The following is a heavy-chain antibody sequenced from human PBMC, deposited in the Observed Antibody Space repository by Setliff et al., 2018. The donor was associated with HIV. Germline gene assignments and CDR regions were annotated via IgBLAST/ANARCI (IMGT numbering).Heavy chain of an antibody. CDR2: ITGSGGST. J-gene: IGHJ4*02. CDR1: GFSFRSYA. D-gene: IGHD3-22*01. V-gene: IGHV3-23*01. CDR3: AKASRGEYYDNSGFFVTYFDN. Sequence: GGSLRLSCAASGFSFRSYAMSWVRQAPGKGLEWVSGITGSGGSTYYADSVKGRSTISRDNSGDTLYLHMNNLRAEDTAVYYCAKASRGEYYDNSGFFVTYFDNWGQGKLVTVSS.